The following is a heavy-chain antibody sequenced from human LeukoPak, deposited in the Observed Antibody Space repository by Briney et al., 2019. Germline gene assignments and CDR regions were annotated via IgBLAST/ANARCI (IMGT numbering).Heavy chain of an antibody. CDR1: AFTFSSYW. CDR3: ARDPRTDYGGNPSDY. CDR2: INSDGSST. Sequence: GGSLRLSCAASAFTFSSYWMHWVRQAPGKGLVWVSRINSDGSSTSYADSVKGRFTISRDNAKNTLYLQMNSLRAEDTAVYYCARDPRTDYGGNPSDYWGQGTLVTVSS. V-gene: IGHV3-74*01. J-gene: IGHJ4*02. D-gene: IGHD4-23*01.